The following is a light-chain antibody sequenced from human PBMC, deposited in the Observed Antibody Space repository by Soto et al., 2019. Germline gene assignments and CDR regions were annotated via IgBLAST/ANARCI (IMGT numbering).Light chain of an antibody. V-gene: IGKV3-20*01. CDR3: QQYGSHGFT. CDR2: GAS. CDR1: QSVSSSY. Sequence: EIVLTQSPGTLSLSPGERATLSCRASQSVSSSYLAWYQQKPGQAPRLLIYGASSRATGIPDRFSGSGSGTDFTLTISRLEPEAFAVYYCQQYGSHGFTFGPGTKVDIK. J-gene: IGKJ3*01.